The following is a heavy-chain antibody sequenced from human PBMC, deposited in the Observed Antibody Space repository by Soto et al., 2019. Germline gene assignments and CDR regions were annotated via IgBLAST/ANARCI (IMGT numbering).Heavy chain of an antibody. CDR1: GFTFDDYA. J-gene: IGHJ4*02. V-gene: IGHV3-9*01. CDR3: AKGLGDFWSGNTCDY. D-gene: IGHD3-3*01. CDR2: ISLNSGSI. Sequence: EVQLVESGGGLVQPGRSLRLSCAASGFTFDDYAMHWVRQAPGKGLEWVSGISLNSGSIGYADSVKGRFTISIDNAKNSLYLQMNSLRAEDTALYYCAKGLGDFWSGNTCDYWGQGTLVTVSS.